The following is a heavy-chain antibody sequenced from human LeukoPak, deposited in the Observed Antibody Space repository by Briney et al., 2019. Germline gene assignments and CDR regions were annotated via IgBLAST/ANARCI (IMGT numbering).Heavy chain of an antibody. J-gene: IGHJ4*02. CDR2: INHSGST. Sequence: SETLSLTCAVYGGSFSGYYWSWIRQPPGKGLEWIGEINHSGSTNYNPSLKSRVTISVDTSKNQFSLKLSSVTAADTAVYYCARGIVVVPAAPSREPRGDTHDYWGQGTLVTVSS. V-gene: IGHV4-34*01. D-gene: IGHD2-2*01. CDR3: ARGIVVVPAAPSREPRGDTHDY. CDR1: GGSFSGYY.